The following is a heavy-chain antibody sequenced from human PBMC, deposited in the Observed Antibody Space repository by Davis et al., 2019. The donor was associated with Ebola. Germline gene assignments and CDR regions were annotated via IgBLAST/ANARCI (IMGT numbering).Heavy chain of an antibody. CDR1: GFTFSTYY. J-gene: IGHJ4*02. CDR2: ISYDGSNK. V-gene: IGHV3-30*14. Sequence: GESLKISCAASGFTFSTYYITWVRQAPGKGLEWVAVISYDGSNKYYADSVKGRFTISRDNSKNTLYLQMGSLRAEDTAVYYCARSTSCSNWGQGTLVTVSS. D-gene: IGHD2-2*01. CDR3: ARSTSCSN.